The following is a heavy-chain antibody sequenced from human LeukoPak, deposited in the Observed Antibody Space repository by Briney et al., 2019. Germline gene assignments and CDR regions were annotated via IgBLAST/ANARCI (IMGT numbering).Heavy chain of an antibody. J-gene: IGHJ4*02. D-gene: IGHD6-19*01. CDR1: GFTFNGYA. CDR3: TKDLVTGFSSGWYFAY. CDR2: TGGSDDNT. V-gene: IGHV3-23*01. Sequence: PGGSLRLSCEGSGFTFNGYAFSWVRQAPGRGLEWVAVTGGSDDNTHYADSVKGRFTISRDNSEKRLFLQMNSLRPDDSALYHWTKDLVTGFSSGWYFAYWGQGTLVTVSS.